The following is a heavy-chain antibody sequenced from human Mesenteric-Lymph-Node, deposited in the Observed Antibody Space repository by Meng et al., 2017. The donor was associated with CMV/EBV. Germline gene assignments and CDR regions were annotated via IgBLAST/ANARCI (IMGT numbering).Heavy chain of an antibody. J-gene: IGHJ4*02. CDR1: GWSFSGYY. CDR2: INHSGST. V-gene: IGHV4-34*01. CDR3: ARHQRWLKSEGGFNY. D-gene: IGHD4-23*01. Sequence: VSLQQWWQVVLKPSEPPSLTCAVVGWSFSGYYWSWIRQPPGKGLELIGEINHSGSTNYNPSLKSRVTISVDPSKNQFSLKLSSVTAADTAVYYCARHQRWLKSEGGFNYWGQGTLVTVSS.